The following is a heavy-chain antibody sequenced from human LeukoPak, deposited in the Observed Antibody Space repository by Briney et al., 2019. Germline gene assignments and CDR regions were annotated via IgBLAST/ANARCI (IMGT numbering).Heavy chain of an antibody. CDR1: GFTVSTNY. Sequence: GGSLRLSCAASGFTVSTNYMSWVRQAPGRGLEWVSTITASNGGTYYGDSVKGRFTISRDNSKNTLYLQMNRLRVEDTAVYFCAKDYPDYPGSGTSLYGMDVWGQGTTVTVSS. V-gene: IGHV3-23*01. D-gene: IGHD3-10*01. CDR2: ITASNGGT. CDR3: AKDYPDYPGSGTSLYGMDV. J-gene: IGHJ6*02.